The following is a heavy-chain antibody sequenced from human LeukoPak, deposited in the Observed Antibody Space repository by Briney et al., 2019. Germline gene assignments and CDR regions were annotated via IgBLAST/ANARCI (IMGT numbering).Heavy chain of an antibody. V-gene: IGHV4-34*01. D-gene: IGHD3-22*01. J-gene: IGHJ4*02. CDR3: VTYYFDSSGPRKNY. CDR2: INHSGST. Sequence: SSETLSLTCAVYGGSFSGYYWSWIRQPPGKGLEWIGEINHSGSTNYNPSLKSRVTISVDTSKKQFSLKLSSVTAADTAVYYCVTYYFDSSGPRKNYWGQGTLVTVSS. CDR1: GGSFSGYY.